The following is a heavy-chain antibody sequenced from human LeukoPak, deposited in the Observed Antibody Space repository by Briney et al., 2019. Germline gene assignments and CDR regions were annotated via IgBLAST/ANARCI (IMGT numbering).Heavy chain of an antibody. CDR2: LRYDGSHE. Sequence: PGGSLRLPCAAPGFSFSTNDMHWVRQAPGKGLEWAAFLRYDGSHEHYIDSVKGRFTVSRDNSKSTRYLHMHSLRVDDTAVYFCAKEVRVVTAILYFDHWGQGSLVTVSS. V-gene: IGHV3-30*02. CDR1: GFSFSTND. CDR3: AKEVRVVTAILYFDH. D-gene: IGHD2-21*02. J-gene: IGHJ4*03.